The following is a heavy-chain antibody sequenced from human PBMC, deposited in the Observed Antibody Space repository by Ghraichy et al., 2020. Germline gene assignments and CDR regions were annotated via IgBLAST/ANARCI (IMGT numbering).Heavy chain of an antibody. D-gene: IGHD4-11*01. CDR3: AKDIGGWTLSTVTTGDLYGMDV. Sequence: GGSLRLSCAASGFTFDDYAMHWVRQAPGKGLEWVSGISWNSGSIAYADSVKGRFTISRDNAKNSLYLQMNSLRAEDTASYYCAKDIGGWTLSTVTTGDLYGMDVWGQGTTVTVSS. V-gene: IGHV3-9*01. CDR1: GFTFDDYA. CDR2: ISWNSGSI. J-gene: IGHJ6*02.